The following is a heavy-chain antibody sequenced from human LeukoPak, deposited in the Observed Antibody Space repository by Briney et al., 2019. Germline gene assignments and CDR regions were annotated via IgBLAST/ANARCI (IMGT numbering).Heavy chain of an antibody. D-gene: IGHD4-17*01. CDR3: AALGYGDLNYYYYMDV. Sequence: GGSLRPSCAASGFTFSSYSMNWVRQAPGKGLERVSSISSSSSYIYYADSVKGRFTISRDNAKNSLYLQMNSLRAEDTAMYYCAALGYGDLNYYYYMDVWGQGTTVTVSS. V-gene: IGHV3-21*01. CDR1: GFTFSSYS. CDR2: ISSSSSYI. J-gene: IGHJ6*03.